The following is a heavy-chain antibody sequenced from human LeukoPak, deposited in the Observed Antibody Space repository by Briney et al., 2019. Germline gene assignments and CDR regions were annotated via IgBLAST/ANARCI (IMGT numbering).Heavy chain of an antibody. CDR1: GYTFTSYD. V-gene: IGHV1-8*01. D-gene: IGHD2-2*02. J-gene: IGHJ6*02. Sequence: GASVKVSRKASGYTFTSYDINWVRQATGQGLEWMGWMNPNSGNTGYAQKFQGRVTMTRNTSISTAYMELSSLRSEDTAVYYCARGRVVVVPAAIDYYYYGMDVWGQGTTVTVSS. CDR3: ARGRVVVVPAAIDYYYYGMDV. CDR2: MNPNSGNT.